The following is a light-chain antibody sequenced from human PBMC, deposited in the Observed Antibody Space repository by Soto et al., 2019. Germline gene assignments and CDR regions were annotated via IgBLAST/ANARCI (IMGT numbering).Light chain of an antibody. CDR2: GAS. J-gene: IGKJ2*01. CDR1: QSVNNSY. Sequence: IGWTQSPGTLTLSTGERATLSCRASQSVNNSYLAWYQQKSRQAPRLLIYGASSRATAIPDRFSGSGSGTYFTVTISRLEAEDFAEYYCQQYGSSPYTFGQGTKLEIK. CDR3: QQYGSSPYT. V-gene: IGKV3-20*01.